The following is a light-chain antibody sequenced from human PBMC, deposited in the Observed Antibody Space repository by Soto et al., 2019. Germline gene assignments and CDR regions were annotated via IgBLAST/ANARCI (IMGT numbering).Light chain of an antibody. V-gene: IGKV1-9*01. J-gene: IGKJ5*01. Sequence: DIQFTQSPYFLSASVGDRVTITCRASRYISSSLAWYQKRAGKSPTLLIYAASTLQTGVPARFSGSESESEFTLTISSLQPQDFATSYCHQVRSHPMTFGRGTRLEIK. CDR3: HQVRSHPMT. CDR2: AAS. CDR1: RYISSS.